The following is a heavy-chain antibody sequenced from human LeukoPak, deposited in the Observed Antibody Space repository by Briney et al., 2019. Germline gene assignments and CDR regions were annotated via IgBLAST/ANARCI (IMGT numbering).Heavy chain of an antibody. D-gene: IGHD2-2*01. V-gene: IGHV3-7*01. CDR3: ARVRCSSNSCFPDY. CDR1: GFTFSTYW. J-gene: IGHJ4*02. CDR2: IKQDASDI. Sequence: RGSLRLSCAASGFTFSTYWMSWVRQAPGKGLEWVANIKQDASDIYYVDSVKGRFTISRDNAKNSLFLQMNSLRAEDTAVYYCARVRCSSNSCFPDYWGQGTLVTVSS.